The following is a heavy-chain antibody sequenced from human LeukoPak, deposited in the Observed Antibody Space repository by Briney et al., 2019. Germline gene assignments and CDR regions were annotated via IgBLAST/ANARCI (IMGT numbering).Heavy chain of an antibody. CDR2: ISYDGSNK. Sequence: GGSLRLSCAASGFTFSKYTMHWVRQAPGKGLEWVAVISYDGSNKYYADSVKGRFTISRDNAKNSLYLQMNSLRAEDTAVYYCVRGNYFDYWGQGTLVTVSS. J-gene: IGHJ4*02. V-gene: IGHV3-30-3*01. CDR3: VRGNYFDY. CDR1: GFTFSKYT.